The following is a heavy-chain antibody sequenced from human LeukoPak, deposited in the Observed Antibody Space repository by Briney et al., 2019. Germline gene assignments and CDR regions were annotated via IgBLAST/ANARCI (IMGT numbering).Heavy chain of an antibody. J-gene: IGHJ4*02. CDR1: GFTFTSYA. D-gene: IGHD6-19*01. V-gene: IGHV3-30-3*01. Sequence: PGGSLRLSCAASGFTFTSYALHWVRQAPGKGLEWVAVISKDGSDKYYADSVRGRFTISRDSSKNTLYLQMNSLRIEDTAVYYCARDETVAGTVDYWGQGSLATVSS. CDR2: ISKDGSDK. CDR3: ARDETVAGTVDY.